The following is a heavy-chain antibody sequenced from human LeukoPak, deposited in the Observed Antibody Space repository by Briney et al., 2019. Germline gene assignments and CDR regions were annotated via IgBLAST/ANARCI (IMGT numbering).Heavy chain of an antibody. V-gene: IGHV4-4*07. D-gene: IGHD6-13*01. Sequence: SETLSLTCTVFGGSISSYYWSWIRQPAGKGLEWIGRIYTSGSTNYNPSLKSRVTMSVDTSRNQFSLKLSSVTAADTAVYYCARVTGYVMEDYFDYWGQGTLVTVSS. J-gene: IGHJ4*02. CDR1: GGSISSYY. CDR2: IYTSGST. CDR3: ARVTGYVMEDYFDY.